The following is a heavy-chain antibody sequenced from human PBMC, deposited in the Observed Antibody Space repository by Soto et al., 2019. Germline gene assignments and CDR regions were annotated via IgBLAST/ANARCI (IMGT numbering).Heavy chain of an antibody. CDR1: GDSVSSNSAA. CDR2: TYYRSEWYT. D-gene: IGHD1-1*01. Sequence: SQTLSLTCAISGDSVSSNSAAWNWISQSPSRGLEWLGRTYYRSEWYTDYAPSVRSRITINADTSKNKFSLQLNSVTPEDTAVYYCARGLGGITDYWGQGTRVTVSS. V-gene: IGHV6-1*01. J-gene: IGHJ4*02. CDR3: ARGLGGITDY.